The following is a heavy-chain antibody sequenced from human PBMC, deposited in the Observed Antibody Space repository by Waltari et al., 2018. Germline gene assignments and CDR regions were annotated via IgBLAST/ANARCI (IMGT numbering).Heavy chain of an antibody. J-gene: IGHJ6*03. CDR1: GYTFTDYY. CDR2: IIPIFGTA. CDR3: ARLLSDYYYMDV. V-gene: IGHV1-69*05. D-gene: IGHD3-10*01. Sequence: VQLVQSGAEVKKSGATVKLSCKASGYTFTDYYMHWVQQAPGKGLEWMGGIIPIFGTANYAQKFQGRVTITTDESTSTAYMELSSLRSEDTAVYYCARLLSDYYYMDVWGKGTTVTVSS.